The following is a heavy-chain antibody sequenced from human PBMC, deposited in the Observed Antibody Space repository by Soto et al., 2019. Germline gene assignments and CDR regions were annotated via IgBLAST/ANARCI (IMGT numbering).Heavy chain of an antibody. CDR1: GGSVSSGNFY. Sequence: PSETLSLTCSVSGGSVSSGNFYWTWIRQPPGKGLEWIGYFHDSGIINYNPSLKSRVTTSLDTSKNHFSLKLSSVTAADTAVYFCARDRGSAIDYWGQGSLVTVSS. V-gene: IGHV4-61*03. D-gene: IGHD3-16*01. CDR2: FHDSGII. CDR3: ARDRGSAIDY. J-gene: IGHJ4*02.